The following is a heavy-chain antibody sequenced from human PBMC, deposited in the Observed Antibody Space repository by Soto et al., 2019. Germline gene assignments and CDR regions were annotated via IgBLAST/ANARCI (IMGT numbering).Heavy chain of an antibody. V-gene: IGHV6-1*01. D-gene: IGHD3-22*01. CDR2: TYYRSKWYN. J-gene: IGHJ4*02. CDR3: ARVHGLTMIGFDY. CDR1: GDSVSTNRAT. Sequence: PAQTLSLTCAISGDSVSTNRATWDWIRQSPSRGLEWLGRTYYRSKWYNDYAVSVKSRITINPDTSKNQFSLQLNSVTPEDTAVYYCARVHGLTMIGFDYWGQGTLVTVSS.